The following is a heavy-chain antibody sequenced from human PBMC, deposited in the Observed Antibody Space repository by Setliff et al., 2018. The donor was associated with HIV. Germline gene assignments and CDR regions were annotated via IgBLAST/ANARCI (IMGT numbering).Heavy chain of an antibody. V-gene: IGHV1-46*01. Sequence: GASVKVSCKASGYTFTSYGISWVRQAPGQGLEWMGIINPTGASTTYAQQFQGRVTMTRDTSTSTVYMELSSLRSEDTAVYFCARTSPLYSRTFDAFDIWGQGTMVTVSS. J-gene: IGHJ3*02. D-gene: IGHD6-13*01. CDR1: GYTFTSYG. CDR2: INPTGAST. CDR3: ARTSPLYSRTFDAFDI.